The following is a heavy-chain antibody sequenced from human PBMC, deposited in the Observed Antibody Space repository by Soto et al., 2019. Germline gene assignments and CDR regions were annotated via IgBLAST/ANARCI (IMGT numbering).Heavy chain of an antibody. CDR2: IIPIFGTA. CDR3: ASPVFLEWSRDSFEI. CDR1: GGTFSSYA. J-gene: IGHJ3*02. V-gene: IGHV1-69*01. Sequence: QVQLVQSGAEVKKPGSSVKVSCKASGGTFSSYAISWLRQAPGQGLEWMGGIIPIFGTANYAQKFQGRVTITADASRSTAYIELSSLRSEHTVVYYCASPVFLEWSRDSFEIWGQGTMVTVSS. D-gene: IGHD3-3*01.